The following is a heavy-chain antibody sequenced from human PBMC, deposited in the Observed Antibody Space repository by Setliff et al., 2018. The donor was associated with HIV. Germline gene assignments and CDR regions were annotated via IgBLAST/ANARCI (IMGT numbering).Heavy chain of an antibody. D-gene: IGHD3-10*01. Sequence: PGGSLRLSCAASGFIFSDYYMSWIRQAPGKGLECVSYISSSGNTIYYADSVKGRFTISRDNAKNSVYLQMNNLRAEDTAVYYCARGRLLWSGSYYYYYMDVWGKGTTVTVSS. CDR1: GFIFSDYY. CDR3: ARGRLLWSGSYYYYYMDV. V-gene: IGHV3-11*04. J-gene: IGHJ6*03. CDR2: ISSSGNTI.